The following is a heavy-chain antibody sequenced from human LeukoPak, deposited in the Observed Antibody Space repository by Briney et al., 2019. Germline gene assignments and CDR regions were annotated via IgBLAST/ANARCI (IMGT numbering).Heavy chain of an antibody. Sequence: GGLRLSCAASGFTFSSYWMSWVRQAPGKGLEWVANIKQDGSEKNYVDSVKGRFTISRDNAKNSLYLQMNSLRAEDTAVYYCALGWHYFDYWGQGTLVTVSS. CDR3: ALGWHYFDY. D-gene: IGHD7-27*01. CDR1: GFTFSSYW. V-gene: IGHV3-7*01. CDR2: IKQDGSEK. J-gene: IGHJ4*02.